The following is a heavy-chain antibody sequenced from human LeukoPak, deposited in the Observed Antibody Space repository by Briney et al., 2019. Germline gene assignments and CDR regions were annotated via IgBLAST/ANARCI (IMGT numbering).Heavy chain of an antibody. D-gene: IGHD5-18*01. J-gene: IGHJ4*02. CDR2: IKQDESEK. Sequence: PGGSLRLSCAGSGFIFSNYGMQWVRQAPGKGLEGGANIKQDESEKYYVDSVKGRFTISRDNAKNSLYLQMNSLRAEDTAVYYCARGHVDTTMAGEFDFWGQGTLVTVSS. V-gene: IGHV3-7*01. CDR3: ARGHVDTTMAGEFDF. CDR1: GFIFSNYG.